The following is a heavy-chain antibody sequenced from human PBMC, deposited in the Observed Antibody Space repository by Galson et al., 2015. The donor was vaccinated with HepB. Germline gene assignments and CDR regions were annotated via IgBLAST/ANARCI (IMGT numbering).Heavy chain of an antibody. CDR3: ARGEGIWSGYYMRYYYYGMDV. V-gene: IGHV1-2*04. CDR2: INPNSGGT. J-gene: IGHJ6*02. D-gene: IGHD3-3*01. CDR1: GYTFTGYY. Sequence: SVKVSCKASGYTFTGYYMHWVRQAPGQGLEWMGWINPNSGGTNYAQKFQGWVTMTRDTSISTAYMELSRLRSDDTAVYYCARGEGIWSGYYMRYYYYGMDVWGQGTTVTVSS.